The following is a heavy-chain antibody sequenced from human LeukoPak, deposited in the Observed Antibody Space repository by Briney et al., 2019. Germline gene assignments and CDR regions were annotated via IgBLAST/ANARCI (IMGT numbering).Heavy chain of an antibody. Sequence: GGSLRLSCAASGFTFSSYAMPWVRQAPGKGLEWVVVISYDGSNKYYADSVKGRFTISRDNSKNTLYLQMNSLRAEDTAVYYCARVRPTYYYDSSGYSVFDYWGQGTLVTVSS. J-gene: IGHJ4*02. CDR2: ISYDGSNK. D-gene: IGHD3-22*01. CDR3: ARVRPTYYYDSSGYSVFDY. CDR1: GFTFSSYA. V-gene: IGHV3-30-3*01.